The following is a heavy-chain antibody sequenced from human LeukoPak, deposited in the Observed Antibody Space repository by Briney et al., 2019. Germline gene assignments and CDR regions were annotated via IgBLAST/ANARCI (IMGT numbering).Heavy chain of an antibody. CDR3: AREYGGYYYYYMDV. J-gene: IGHJ6*03. D-gene: IGHD4-23*01. Sequence: SVKVSCKASGGTFSSYAISWVRQAPGQGLEWMGGIIPIFGTANYAQKFQGRVTITADKSTRTAYMELSSLRSEDTAVYYCAREYGGYYYYYMDVWGKGTTVTVSS. V-gene: IGHV1-69*06. CDR1: GGTFSSYA. CDR2: IIPIFGTA.